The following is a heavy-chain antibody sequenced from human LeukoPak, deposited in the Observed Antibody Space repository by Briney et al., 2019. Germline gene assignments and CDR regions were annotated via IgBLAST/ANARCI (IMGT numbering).Heavy chain of an antibody. CDR3: ALGYNDIWEL. CDR2: INHSGST. CDR1: SGSISSSNW. V-gene: IGHV4-4*02. J-gene: IGHJ4*02. Sequence: SETLSLTCAVSSGSISSSNWWSWVRQPPGKGLEWIGEINHSGSTNYNPSLRSRVTISVDMSDNQFSLKLTSVTAADTAVYYCALGYNDIWELWGQGNMVTVSS. D-gene: IGHD1-26*01.